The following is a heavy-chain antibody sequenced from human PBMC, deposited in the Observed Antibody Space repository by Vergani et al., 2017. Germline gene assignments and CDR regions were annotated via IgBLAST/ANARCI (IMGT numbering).Heavy chain of an antibody. D-gene: IGHD4-23*01. Sequence: EVQLLESGGGLVQPGGSLRLSCAASGFTFSSYAMTWVRQAPGKGLEWVSVISGSGGITYYADSVKGRFTISRHNSKNTLYLQMNSLRAEDTAVYYCAKDIHGGNFDYWGQGTLVTVSS. CDR2: ISGSGGIT. CDR3: AKDIHGGNFDY. V-gene: IGHV3-23*01. J-gene: IGHJ4*02. CDR1: GFTFSSYA.